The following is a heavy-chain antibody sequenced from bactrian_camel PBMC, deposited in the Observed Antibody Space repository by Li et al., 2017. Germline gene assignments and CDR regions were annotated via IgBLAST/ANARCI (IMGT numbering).Heavy chain of an antibody. Sequence: HVQLVESGGGSVQAGGSLRLACASSINPYSSYCMGWFRQAPGKKREAVAALLPTTKTTWHSDAVKGRFTISRDNDKMIVYLQMNDLRPEDTAMYYCAADIEGAHPADLARGRWSGDKWTYWGQGTQVTVS. D-gene: IGHD1*01. CDR3: AADIEGAHPADLARGRWSGDKWTY. CDR2: LLPTTKTT. CDR1: INPYSSYC. J-gene: IGHJ4*01. V-gene: IGHV3-3*01.